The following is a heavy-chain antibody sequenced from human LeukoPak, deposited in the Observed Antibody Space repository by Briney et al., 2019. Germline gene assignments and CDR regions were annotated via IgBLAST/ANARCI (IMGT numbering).Heavy chain of an antibody. CDR3: ARVQSTVRGIQGPFDL. CDR2: IKNNGGGT. J-gene: IGHJ4*02. CDR1: GFTFSTYA. D-gene: IGHD3-10*01. Sequence: GGSLRLSCAASGFTFSTYAMHWVRQAPGKGLEYVSAIKNNGGGTYYASSVQGRFTVSRDNSQSPLYLQMDSLRPDDMAIYYCARVQSTVRGIQGPFDLWGQGTLVTVS. V-gene: IGHV3-64*01.